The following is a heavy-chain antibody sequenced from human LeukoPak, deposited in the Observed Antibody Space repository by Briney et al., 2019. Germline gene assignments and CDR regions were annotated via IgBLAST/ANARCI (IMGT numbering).Heavy chain of an antibody. V-gene: IGHV1-18*01. CDR1: GYTFTCYT. CDR2: ISAYNGNT. J-gene: IGHJ4*02. D-gene: IGHD1-26*01. Sequence: GTSMKVSCKASGYTFTCYTINWVRHAPGQGNEWMGWISAYNGNTKYAQKRQGKVTMTTDTSTSTAYMELRSLRSDDTAVYYCARCLGGSRSYVLTFDYWGQGTLVTVSS. CDR3: ARCLGGSRSYVLTFDY.